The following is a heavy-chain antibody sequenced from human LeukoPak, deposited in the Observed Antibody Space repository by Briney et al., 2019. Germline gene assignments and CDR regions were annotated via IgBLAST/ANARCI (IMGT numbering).Heavy chain of an antibody. D-gene: IGHD2-2*02. CDR3: AADQGCSSTSCYTRWGDSYYYYYMDV. CDR1: GFTFTSSA. Sequence: SVKVSCKASGFTFTSSAVQWVRQARGQRLEWIGWIVVGSGNTNYAQKFQERVTITRDMSTSTAYMEMSSLRSEDTAVYYCAADQGCSSTSCYTRWGDSYYYYYMDVWGKGTTVTVSS. CDR2: IVVGSGNT. J-gene: IGHJ6*03. V-gene: IGHV1-58*01.